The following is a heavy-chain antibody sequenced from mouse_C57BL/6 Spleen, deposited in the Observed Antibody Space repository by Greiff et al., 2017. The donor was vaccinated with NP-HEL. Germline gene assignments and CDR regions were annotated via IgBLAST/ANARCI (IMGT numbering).Heavy chain of an antibody. CDR2: IYPSDSET. J-gene: IGHJ3*01. Sequence: VQLQQPGAELVRPGSSVKLSCKASGYTFTSYWMDWVKQRPGQGLEWIGNIYPSDSETHYNQKFKDKATLTVDKSSSTAYMQLSSLTSEDSAVYYCARKAGTSAWFADWGQGTLVTVSA. CDR1: GYTFTSYW. D-gene: IGHD4-1*01. CDR3: ARKAGTSAWFAD. V-gene: IGHV1-61*01.